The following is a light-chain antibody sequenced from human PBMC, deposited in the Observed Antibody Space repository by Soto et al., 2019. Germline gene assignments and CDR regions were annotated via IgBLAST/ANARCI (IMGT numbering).Light chain of an antibody. Sequence: DIQMTQSPSTLSASVGDRVTITCRASQNIDSGLAWYQQKPGKAPKLLNYKASTLESGVTLRFSGSGSGTEFTLTITSLQPDDFATYYCQQYHFFWTFGQGTRVEIK. J-gene: IGKJ1*01. CDR3: QQYHFFWT. CDR1: QNIDSG. CDR2: KAS. V-gene: IGKV1-5*03.